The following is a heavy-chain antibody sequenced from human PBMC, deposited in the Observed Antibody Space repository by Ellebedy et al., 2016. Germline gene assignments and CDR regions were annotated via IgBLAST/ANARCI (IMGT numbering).Heavy chain of an antibody. J-gene: IGHJ4*02. CDR3: ARAITGYLYYFDY. D-gene: IGHD5-12*01. Sequence: SETLSLXCTVSGGSISSGGYYWSWIRQHPGKGLEWIGYIYYSGSTYYNPSLKSRVTISLDTSKNQFSLRLNSVTAADTAVYYCARAITGYLYYFDYWGQGTLVTVSS. CDR2: IYYSGST. V-gene: IGHV4-31*03. CDR1: GGSISSGGYY.